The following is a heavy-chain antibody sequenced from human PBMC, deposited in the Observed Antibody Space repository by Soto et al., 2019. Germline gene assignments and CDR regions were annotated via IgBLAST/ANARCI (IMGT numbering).Heavy chain of an antibody. CDR2: IIPILSPA. V-gene: IGHV1-69*10. Sequence: SGKVSCKASGATFGSYAISWVRQAPDKGLKWMGGIIPILSPANYAQTFQGRVTITADKSTGPASMELSSLRSEDTAVYYCARERPYLHEWGSILPRMRVGVWGQGNT. CDR1: GATFGSYA. CDR3: ARERPYLHEWGSILPRMRVGV. J-gene: IGHJ6*02. D-gene: IGHD3-16*01.